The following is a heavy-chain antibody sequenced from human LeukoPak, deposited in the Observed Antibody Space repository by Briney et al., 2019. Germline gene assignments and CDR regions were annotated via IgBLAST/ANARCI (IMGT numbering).Heavy chain of an antibody. V-gene: IGHV3-21*01. Sequence: GGSLRLSCAASGFTFSSYSMNWVRQAPGKGLEWVSSISSSSSYIYYADSVKGRFTISRDNAKDSLYLQMNSLRAEDTAVYYCARDGLGYSSGWDFDYWGQGTLVTVPS. D-gene: IGHD6-19*01. CDR2: ISSSSSYI. CDR3: ARDGLGYSSGWDFDY. J-gene: IGHJ4*02. CDR1: GFTFSSYS.